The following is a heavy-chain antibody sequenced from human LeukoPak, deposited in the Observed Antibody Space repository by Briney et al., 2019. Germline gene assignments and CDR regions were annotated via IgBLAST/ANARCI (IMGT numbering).Heavy chain of an antibody. CDR2: IIPIFGTA. V-gene: IGHV1-69*13. Sequence: SVKVSCKASGGTFSSYAISWVRQAPGQGLEWMGGIIPIFGTANYAQKFQGRVTITADESTSTAYMELSSLRSEDTAVYYCARGRDDNSGYYYGSFDYWGQGTLVTVSS. CDR3: ARGRDDNSGYYYGSFDY. CDR1: GGTFSSYA. J-gene: IGHJ4*02. D-gene: IGHD3-22*01.